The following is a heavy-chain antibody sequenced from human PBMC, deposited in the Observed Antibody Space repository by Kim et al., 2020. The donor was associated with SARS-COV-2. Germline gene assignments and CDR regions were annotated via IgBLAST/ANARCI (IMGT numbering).Heavy chain of an antibody. Sequence: DSVKGLFTVSRDNSKHTLYLQMNSLRAEDTAVYYCARDDDDIHLGYYFDLWGQGTQLTVSS. CDR3: ARDDDDIHLGYYFDL. D-gene: IGHD1-1*01. J-gene: IGHJ4*02. V-gene: IGHV3-11*05.